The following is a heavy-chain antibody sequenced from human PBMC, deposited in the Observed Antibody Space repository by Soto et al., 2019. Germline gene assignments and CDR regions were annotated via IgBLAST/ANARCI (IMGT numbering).Heavy chain of an antibody. CDR2: ISGSGGST. Sequence: GGSLRLSCAASGFTFSSYAMSWVRQAPGKGPEWVSAISGSGGSTYYADSVKGRFTISRDNSKNTLYLQMNSLRAEDTAVYYCAKSSYSSGPYGMDVWGQGTTVTVSS. CDR1: GFTFSSYA. D-gene: IGHD6-19*01. CDR3: AKSSYSSGPYGMDV. V-gene: IGHV3-23*01. J-gene: IGHJ6*02.